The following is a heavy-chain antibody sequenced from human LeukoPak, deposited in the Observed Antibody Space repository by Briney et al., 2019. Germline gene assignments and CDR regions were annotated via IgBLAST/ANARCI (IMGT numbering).Heavy chain of an antibody. CDR2: ISAYNGNT. D-gene: IGHD6-13*01. CDR3: ARAAAGTTVRLVDFDY. J-gene: IGHJ4*02. CDR1: GYTFTSYG. V-gene: IGHV1-18*01. Sequence: GASVKVSCKASGYTFTSYGISWVRQAPGQGLEWMGWISAYNGNTNYAQKLQGRVTMTTDTSTSTAYMELRSLRSDDTAVYYCARAAAGTTVRLVDFDYWGQGTLVTVSS.